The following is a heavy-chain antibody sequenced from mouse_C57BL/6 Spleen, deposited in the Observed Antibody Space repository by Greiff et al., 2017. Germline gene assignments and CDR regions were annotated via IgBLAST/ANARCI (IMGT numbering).Heavy chain of an antibody. CDR2: INPNNGGT. CDR3: ARSPCITTVEAAMDY. Sequence: VQLQQSGPELVKPGASVKISCKASGYTFTDYYMNWVKQSHGKSLEWIGDINPNNGGTSYNQKFKGKATLTVDKSSSTAYMELRSLTSEDSAVYYCARSPCITTVEAAMDYWGQGTSVTVSS. V-gene: IGHV1-26*01. D-gene: IGHD1-1*01. CDR1: GYTFTDYY. J-gene: IGHJ4*01.